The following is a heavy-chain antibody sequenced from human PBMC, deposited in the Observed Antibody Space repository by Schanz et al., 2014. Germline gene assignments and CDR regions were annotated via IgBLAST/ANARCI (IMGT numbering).Heavy chain of an antibody. V-gene: IGHV1-18*01. CDR1: GYTFTDYG. CDR2: ISTSNDNS. Sequence: QVQLVQSGAEVKKPGASVKVSCKASGYTFTDYGVIWVRQAPGQGLEWMGWISTSNDNSNYIQKLQGRVTMTTDTSTSTAYMELRSLRSDDAAVYYCARVQDDILTGSEYYYGMDVWGQGTTVTVSS. D-gene: IGHD3-9*01. J-gene: IGHJ6*02. CDR3: ARVQDDILTGSEYYYGMDV.